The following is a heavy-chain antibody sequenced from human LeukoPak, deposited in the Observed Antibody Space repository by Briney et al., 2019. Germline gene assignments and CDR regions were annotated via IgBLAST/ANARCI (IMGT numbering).Heavy chain of an antibody. CDR3: ARDYSNYYDSSAYYPYYYYYGMDV. V-gene: IGHV4-4*02. CDR1: GGSISSSNW. CDR2: IHYSGST. D-gene: IGHD3-22*01. J-gene: IGHJ6*02. Sequence: SGTLSLTCAVSGGSISSSNWWSWVRQPPGKGLEWIGYIHYSGSTNYNPSLKSRVTISVDTSKNQFSLKLSSVTAADTAVYYCARDYSNYYDSSAYYPYYYYYGMDVWGQGTTVTVSS.